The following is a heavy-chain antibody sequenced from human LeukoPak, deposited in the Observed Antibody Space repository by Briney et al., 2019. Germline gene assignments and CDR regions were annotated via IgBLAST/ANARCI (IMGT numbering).Heavy chain of an antibody. CDR3: ARLRRSRLAEFDY. CDR2: INHSGST. V-gene: IGHV4-34*01. D-gene: IGHD3-3*02. Sequence: SETLSLTCAVYGGSFSGYYWTWMRQPPGKGLEWIGEINHSGSTNYNPSLKSRVTMSVDTSKNQFSLKLSSLTAADTAVYYCARLRRSRLAEFDYWGQGTLVTVSS. CDR1: GGSFSGYY. J-gene: IGHJ4*02.